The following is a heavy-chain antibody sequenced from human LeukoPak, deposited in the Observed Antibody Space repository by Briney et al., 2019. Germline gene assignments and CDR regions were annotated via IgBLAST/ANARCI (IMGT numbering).Heavy chain of an antibody. CDR1: GFTFSSYW. J-gene: IGHJ4*02. CDR3: ARVMVRYDFWSGYYDFDY. Sequence: PGGSLRLSCAASGFTFSSYWMSWVRQAPGKGLEWVANIKQDGSEKYYVDSVKGRFTISRDNAKNSLYLQMNSLRAEDTAVYYCARVMVRYDFWSGYYDFDYWGQGTLVTVSS. V-gene: IGHV3-7*01. CDR2: IKQDGSEK. D-gene: IGHD3-3*01.